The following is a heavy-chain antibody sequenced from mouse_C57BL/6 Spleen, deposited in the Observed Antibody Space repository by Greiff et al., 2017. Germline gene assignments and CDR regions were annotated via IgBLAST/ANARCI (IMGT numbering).Heavy chain of an antibody. V-gene: IGHV1-15*01. CDR1: GYTFTDYE. CDR2: IDPETGGT. CDR3: TSYWEGYFDY. Sequence: LVESGAELVRPGASVTLSCKASGYTFTDYEMHWVKQTPVHGLEWIGAIDPETGGTAYNQKFKGKAILTADKSSSTAYMELRSLTSEDSAVYYCTSYWEGYFDYWGQGTTLTVSS. J-gene: IGHJ2*01. D-gene: IGHD4-1*01.